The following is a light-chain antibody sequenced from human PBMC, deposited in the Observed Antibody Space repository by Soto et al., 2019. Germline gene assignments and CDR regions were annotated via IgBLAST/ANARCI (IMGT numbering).Light chain of an antibody. V-gene: IGKV1-5*03. Sequence: DIQMTQSHSTLSASVGDRVTITCRASQSISSWLAWYQQNPGKAPKLLIYKASSLQSGVPSRFSCSGSGTEITLTISSLQPDAFATYYFQQYNSYSWTFGRGTKVEI. CDR3: QQYNSYSWT. CDR1: QSISSW. J-gene: IGKJ1*01. CDR2: KAS.